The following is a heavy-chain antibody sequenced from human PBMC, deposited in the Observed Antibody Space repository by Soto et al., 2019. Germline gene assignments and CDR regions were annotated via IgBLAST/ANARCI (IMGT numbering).Heavy chain of an antibody. J-gene: IGHJ4*02. D-gene: IGHD3-3*01. CDR3: ARGHYDYGTNDY. CDR2: INPNSGGT. CDR1: GYTFTGCY. Sequence: ASVKVSCKDSGYTFTGCYMHWVRQAPGQGLEWMGWINPNSGGTNYAQKFQGRVTMTRDTSISTAYMELSRLRSDDTAVYYCARGHYDYGTNDYWGQGTLVTVSS. V-gene: IGHV1-2*02.